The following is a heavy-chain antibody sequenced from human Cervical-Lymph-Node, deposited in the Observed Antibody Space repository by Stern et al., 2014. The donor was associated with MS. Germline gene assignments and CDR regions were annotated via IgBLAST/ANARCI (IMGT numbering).Heavy chain of an antibody. V-gene: IGHV3-9*01. Sequence: EVQLVETGGGLVQPGRSLRLSCAASGFNFDDYAMHWVRQAPGKGLEWVSGISWNSGSIGYADSVKGRFTISRDNAKNSLYVQMNSLRAEDTALYYCASQRFGKFHLDYWGQGTLVTVSS. CDR2: ISWNSGSI. CDR3: ASQRFGKFHLDY. J-gene: IGHJ4*02. D-gene: IGHD3-16*01. CDR1: GFNFDDYA.